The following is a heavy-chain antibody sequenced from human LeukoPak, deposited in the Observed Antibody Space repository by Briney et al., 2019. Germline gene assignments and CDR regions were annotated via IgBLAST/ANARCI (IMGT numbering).Heavy chain of an antibody. D-gene: IGHD3-3*01. V-gene: IGHV4-30-4*01. Sequence: SETLSLTCTVSGGSISSGDYYWSWIRQPPGKGLEWIGYVYYSGSTYYNPSLKSRVTISVDTSKNQFSLKLSSVTAADMAVYYCARGSKGDFWSGYVSSFMYWGQGTLVTVSS. J-gene: IGHJ4*02. CDR3: ARGSKGDFWSGYVSSFMY. CDR1: GGSISSGDYY. CDR2: VYYSGST.